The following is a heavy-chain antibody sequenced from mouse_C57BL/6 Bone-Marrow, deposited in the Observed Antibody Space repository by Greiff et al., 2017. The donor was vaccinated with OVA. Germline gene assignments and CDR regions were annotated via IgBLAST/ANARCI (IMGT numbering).Heavy chain of an antibody. V-gene: IGHV1-69*01. CDR1: GYTFTSYW. D-gene: IGHD5-1*01. J-gene: IGHJ2*01. CDR3: SRDEYCDPYFDY. Sequence: QVQLQQPGAELVMPGASVKLSCKASGYTFTSYWMHWVKQRPGQGLEWIGEIDPSDSYTNYNQKFKGKATLTADKSSSTAYMQLSSLTSEDSAVXYCSRDEYCDPYFDYWGQGTTLTVSS. CDR2: IDPSDSYT.